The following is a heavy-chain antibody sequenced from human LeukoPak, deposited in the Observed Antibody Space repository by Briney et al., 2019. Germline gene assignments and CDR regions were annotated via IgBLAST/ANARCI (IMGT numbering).Heavy chain of an antibody. Sequence: ASVKVSCKASGYTFSGYSMHWVRQAPGQGLEWMGWNSNSGGTKYAQKFQGRATMTRDTSISTAYMELTSLKSDDTAVYYCARDLAGDGLSYFDYWGQGTLVTVSS. CDR1: GYTFSGYS. CDR3: ARDLAGDGLSYFDY. D-gene: IGHD6-19*01. V-gene: IGHV1-2*02. J-gene: IGHJ4*02. CDR2: NSNSGGT.